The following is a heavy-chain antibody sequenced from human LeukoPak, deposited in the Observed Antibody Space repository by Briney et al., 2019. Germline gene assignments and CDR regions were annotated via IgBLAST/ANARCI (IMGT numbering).Heavy chain of an antibody. J-gene: IGHJ4*02. Sequence: KPGGSPRLSCAASGFTLSTYTMNGVRQAPGKGLEWVSSIDSGSSYIYYADSVKGRFTVSRDNARNSLYLEMNSLRAEDTAVYYCARVSRGKWELLGAHDYWGQGTLVTVSS. CDR1: GFTLSTYT. CDR3: ARVSRGKWELLGAHDY. D-gene: IGHD1-26*01. CDR2: IDSGSSYI. V-gene: IGHV3-21*01.